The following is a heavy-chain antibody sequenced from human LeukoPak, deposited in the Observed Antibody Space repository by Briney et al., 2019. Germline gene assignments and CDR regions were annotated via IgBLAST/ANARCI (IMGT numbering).Heavy chain of an antibody. J-gene: IGHJ4*02. D-gene: IGHD3/OR15-3a*01. V-gene: IGHV3-48*01. CDR3: ARTGLGLYSFDY. Sequence: GGSLRLSCAASGFTFSSYSMNWVRQAPGKGLEWVSYITGSLSSIHYADSVEGRFTISRDNAKNSVYLQMNGLRLEDTAVYYCARTGLGLYSFDYWGQGIQVTISS. CDR2: ITGSLSSI. CDR1: GFTFSSYS.